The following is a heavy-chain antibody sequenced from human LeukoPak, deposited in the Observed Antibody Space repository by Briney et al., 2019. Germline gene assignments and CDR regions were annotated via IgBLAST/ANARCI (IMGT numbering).Heavy chain of an antibody. D-gene: IGHD3-22*01. Sequence: GGSLRLSCAASGFTFSSYAMHWVRQAPGKGLEWVAVISYDGSNKYYADSVKGRFTISRDNSKNTLYLQMNSLRAEDTAVYYCARDLPSSGYYTALDYWGQGTLVTVSS. CDR1: GFTFSSYA. V-gene: IGHV3-30-3*01. J-gene: IGHJ4*02. CDR3: ARDLPSSGYYTALDY. CDR2: ISYDGSNK.